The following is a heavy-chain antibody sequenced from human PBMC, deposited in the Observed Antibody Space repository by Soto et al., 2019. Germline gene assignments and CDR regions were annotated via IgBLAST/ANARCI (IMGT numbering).Heavy chain of an antibody. CDR2: IYYSGST. CDR1: GGSISSYY. V-gene: IGHV4-59*01. CDR3: AREAIQLWAPGLYYYYGMDV. Sequence: SETLSLTCTVSGGSISSYYWSWIRQPPGKGLEWIGYIYYSGSTNYNPSLKSRVTISVDTSKNQFSLKLSSVTAADTAVYYCAREAIQLWAPGLYYYYGMDVCGQGTTVTVSS. D-gene: IGHD5-18*01. J-gene: IGHJ6*02.